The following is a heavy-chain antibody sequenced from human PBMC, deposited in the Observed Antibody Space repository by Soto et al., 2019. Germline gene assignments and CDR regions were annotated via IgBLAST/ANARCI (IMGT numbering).Heavy chain of an antibody. J-gene: IGHJ4*02. V-gene: IGHV3-23*01. Sequence: GGSLRLSCAASGFTFSSYAMSWVRQAPGKGLEWVSAISGSGGSTYYADSVKGRFTISRDNSKNTLYLQMNSLRAEDTAVYYCAKDHASRRYCSGGSCYEGYFDYWGQGTLVTVSS. CDR2: ISGSGGST. CDR3: AKDHASRRYCSGGSCYEGYFDY. D-gene: IGHD2-15*01. CDR1: GFTFSSYA.